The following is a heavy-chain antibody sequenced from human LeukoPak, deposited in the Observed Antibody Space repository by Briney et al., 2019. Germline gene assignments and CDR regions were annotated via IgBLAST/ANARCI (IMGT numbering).Heavy chain of an antibody. CDR2: FDPEDGET. J-gene: IGHJ5*02. CDR1: GYTLTELS. D-gene: IGHD2-2*01. Sequence: GASVKVSCKVSGYTLTELSMHWVRQAPGKGLEWMGGFDPEDGETIYAQKFQGRVTMTEDTSTDTAYMELSSLRSEDTAVYYCATGSKYQLLLKGGNWFDPWGQGTLVTVSS. V-gene: IGHV1-24*01. CDR3: ATGSKYQLLLKGGNWFDP.